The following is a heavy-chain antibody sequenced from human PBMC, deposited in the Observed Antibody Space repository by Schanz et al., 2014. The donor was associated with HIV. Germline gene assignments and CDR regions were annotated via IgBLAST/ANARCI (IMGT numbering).Heavy chain of an antibody. D-gene: IGHD2-2*01. CDR1: GYTFTSYD. V-gene: IGHV1-18*01. CDR3: ARDLRVVPAASDNWFDP. Sequence: QVHLVQSGAEVKKPGASVKVSCKASGYTFTSYDINWVRQATGQGLEWMGWISAYNGNTNYAQNLQGRVTMTTDTSTSTAYMELRNLRSDDTAVYYCARDLRVVPAASDNWFDPWGQGTLVTVSS. CDR2: ISAYNGNT. J-gene: IGHJ5*02.